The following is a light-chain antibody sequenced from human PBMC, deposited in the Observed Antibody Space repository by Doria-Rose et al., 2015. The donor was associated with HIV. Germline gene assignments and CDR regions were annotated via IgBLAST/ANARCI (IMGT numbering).Light chain of an antibody. CDR3: QQTYSSPPWT. V-gene: IGKV1-39*01. CDR2: AAS. CDR1: QTVSTY. J-gene: IGKJ1*01. Sequence: RGTLTCRASQTVSTYLNWFQQEPGKAPKLLIYAASRLQSGVPSRFSGSGSGTDFTLTISGLQPGDFATYYCQQTYSSPPWTFGQGTKVEMK.